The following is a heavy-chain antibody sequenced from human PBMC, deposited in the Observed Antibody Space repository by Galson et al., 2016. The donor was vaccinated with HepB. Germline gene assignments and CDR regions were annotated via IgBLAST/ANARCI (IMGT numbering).Heavy chain of an antibody. CDR2: IYYSGSP. CDR1: GGSVTSSSYY. Sequence: SETLSLTCSVSGGSVTSSSYYWAWIRQPPGKGLEWIGTIYYSGSPFYNPSLRSRVTISADTSTNQFSLRLNSVTAADTAVYYCANTDKFTHTHASGNWGQGTLVTVSS. CDR3: ANTDKFTHTHASGN. J-gene: IGHJ4*02. V-gene: IGHV4-39*01. D-gene: IGHD3-10*01.